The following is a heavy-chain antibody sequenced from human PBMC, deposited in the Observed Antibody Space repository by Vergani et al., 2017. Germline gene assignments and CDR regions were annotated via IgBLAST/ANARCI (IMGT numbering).Heavy chain of an antibody. V-gene: IGHV3-15*01. J-gene: IGHJ4*02. CDR1: GFTFSNAW. D-gene: IGHD6-19*01. Sequence: EVQLVESGGGLVKPGGSLRLSCAASGFTFSNAWMSWVRQAPGKGLEWVGRIKSKTDGGTIEYAAPVKGRFTISRDDSKNTLYLKMNSLKTEDTAVYYSTTESSGWSYYFDYWGQGTLVTVSS. CDR3: TTESSGWSYYFDY. CDR2: IKSKTDGGTI.